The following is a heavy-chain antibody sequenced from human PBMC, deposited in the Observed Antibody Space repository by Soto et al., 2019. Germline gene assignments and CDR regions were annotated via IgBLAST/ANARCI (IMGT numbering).Heavy chain of an antibody. CDR2: IYPSDSDT. CDR1: GYSFTYYW. D-gene: IGHD2-2*01. V-gene: IGHV5-51*01. J-gene: IGHJ6*02. Sequence: PGESLKISCKGSGYSFTYYWVGWVRQMPGKGLEWMGIIYPSDSDTRYSPSSQGQVTISADKSISTAYLQWSSLKASDTAMYYCARLRRGSRIQGDHYDMEVWGQGTKVNVSS. CDR3: ARLRRGSRIQGDHYDMEV.